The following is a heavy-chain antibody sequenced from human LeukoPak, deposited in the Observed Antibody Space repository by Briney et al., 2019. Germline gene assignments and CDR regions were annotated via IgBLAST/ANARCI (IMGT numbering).Heavy chain of an antibody. CDR2: IYYSGST. CDR3: ARVDYDSSGYHAPYNWFDP. D-gene: IGHD3-22*01. CDR1: GGSISSYY. Sequence: SETLSLTCTVSGGSISSYYWSWIRQPPGKGLEWIGYIYYSGSTNYNPSLKSRVTISVDTSKNQFSLKLSSVTAADTAVYYCARVDYDSSGYHAPYNWFDPWGQGTLVTVSS. J-gene: IGHJ5*02. V-gene: IGHV4-59*01.